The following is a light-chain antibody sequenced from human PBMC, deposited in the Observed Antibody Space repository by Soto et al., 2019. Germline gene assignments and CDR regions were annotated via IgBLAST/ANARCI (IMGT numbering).Light chain of an antibody. V-gene: IGKV1-39*01. Sequence: DIQMTQSPSTLSASVGDRVTITCRASQTISTFLNWYQQRPGKAPRLLIYGASTLQTGVPSRFNGSGSATEFTLTIGSLQLEDFATCSCQQGFSTPWTFGPGTKVDIK. J-gene: IGKJ1*01. CDR1: QTISTF. CDR3: QQGFSTPWT. CDR2: GAS.